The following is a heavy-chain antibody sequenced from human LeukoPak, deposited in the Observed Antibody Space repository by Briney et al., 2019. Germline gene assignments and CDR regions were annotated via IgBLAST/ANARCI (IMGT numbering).Heavy chain of an antibody. CDR2: INPSGGST. CDR1: GYTFTSYY. CDR3: AATGGYSSSWYRSTRNNWFDP. J-gene: IGHJ5*02. Sequence: SVKVSCKASGYTFTSYYMHWVRQAPGQGLEWMGIINPSGGSTSHAQKFQGRVTMTRDTSTSTVYMELSSLRSEDTAVYYCAATGGYSSSWYRSTRNNWFDPWGQGTLVTVSS. D-gene: IGHD6-13*01. V-gene: IGHV1-46*01.